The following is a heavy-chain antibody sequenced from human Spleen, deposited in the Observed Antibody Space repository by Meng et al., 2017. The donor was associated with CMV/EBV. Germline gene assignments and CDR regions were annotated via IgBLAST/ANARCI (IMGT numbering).Heavy chain of an antibody. V-gene: IGHV3-11*04. CDR2: ISSSGDTI. D-gene: IGHD2-2*01. Sequence: GESQKISCAASGFTFSDYYMSWIRQAPGKGLEWVSDISSSGDTIYYADSVKGRFTISRDNAKNSLYLQMNSLRAEDTAVYYCAREGRYCSSTSFYHSDYWGQGTLVTVSS. J-gene: IGHJ4*02. CDR1: GFTFSDYY. CDR3: AREGRYCSSTSFYHSDY.